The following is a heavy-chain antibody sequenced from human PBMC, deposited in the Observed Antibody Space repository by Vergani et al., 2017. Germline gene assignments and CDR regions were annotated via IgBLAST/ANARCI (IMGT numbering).Heavy chain of an antibody. CDR1: GYTFTSYG. CDR3: ARDLGEYYYDSSGQDDDAFDI. D-gene: IGHD3-22*01. J-gene: IGHJ3*02. Sequence: QVQVVQSGAEVKKPGASVKVSCKASGYTFTSYGISWVRQAPGQGLEWMGWISAYNGNTNYAQKLQGRVTMTTDTSTSTAYMELRSLRSDDTAVYYCARDLGEYYYDSSGQDDDAFDIWGQGTMVTVSS. CDR2: ISAYNGNT. V-gene: IGHV1-18*04.